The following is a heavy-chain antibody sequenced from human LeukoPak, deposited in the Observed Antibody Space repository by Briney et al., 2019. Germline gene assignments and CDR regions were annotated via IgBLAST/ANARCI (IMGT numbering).Heavy chain of an antibody. D-gene: IGHD6-13*01. CDR3: ATINIAAYY. J-gene: IGHJ4*02. CDR1: GFTFSSYS. CDR2: ISSSSNNI. V-gene: IGHV3-48*04. Sequence: GESLRLSCAASGFTFSSYSMNWVRQTPGKGLEWVSHISSSSNNINYADSVKGRFTISRDNAKNSLYLQMNSLRAEDTAVYYCATINIAAYYWGQGTLVTVSS.